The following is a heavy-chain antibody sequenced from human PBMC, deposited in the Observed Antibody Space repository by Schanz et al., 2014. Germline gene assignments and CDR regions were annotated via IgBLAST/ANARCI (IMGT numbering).Heavy chain of an antibody. CDR2: ISSSGTTV. CDR3: ARLSGGCGSEIWDV. V-gene: IGHV3-48*02. J-gene: IGHJ4*02. D-gene: IGHD3-10*01. CDR1: GFTFSSYS. Sequence: EVQLLESGGGLVQPGGSLRLSCAASGFTFSSYSLHWVRQAPGKGLEWVSYISSSGTTVYHADSVKGRFTISRDNAKKDLLLQMISLGDEDAADYSCARLSGGCGSEIWDVWGQGTLVTVAS.